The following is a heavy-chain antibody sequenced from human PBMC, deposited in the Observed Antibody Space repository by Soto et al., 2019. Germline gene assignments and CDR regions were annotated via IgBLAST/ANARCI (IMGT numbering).Heavy chain of an antibody. CDR2: ISWNSGSI. CDR1: GFTFDDYA. D-gene: IGHD6-13*01. J-gene: IGHJ3*02. CDR3: AKGRIAAARDAFDI. Sequence: GGSLRLSCAASGFTFDDYAMHWVRQAPGKGLEWVSGISWNSGSIGYADSVKGRFTISRDNAKNSLYLQMNSLRAEDTALYYCAKGRIAAARDAFDIWGQGTMVTVSS. V-gene: IGHV3-9*01.